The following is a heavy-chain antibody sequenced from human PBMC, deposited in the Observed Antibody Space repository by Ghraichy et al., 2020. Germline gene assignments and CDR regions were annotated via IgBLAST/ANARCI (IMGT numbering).Heavy chain of an antibody. V-gene: IGHV4-59*01. CDR2: IYYSGST. Sequence: SETLSLTCTVSGGSISSYYWSWIRQPPGKGLEWIGYIYYSGSTNYNPSLKSRVTISVDTSKNQFSLKLSSVTAADTAVYYCARDYDSSGYYLDYWGQGTLVTVSS. J-gene: IGHJ4*02. CDR3: ARDYDSSGYYLDY. D-gene: IGHD3-22*01. CDR1: GGSISSYY.